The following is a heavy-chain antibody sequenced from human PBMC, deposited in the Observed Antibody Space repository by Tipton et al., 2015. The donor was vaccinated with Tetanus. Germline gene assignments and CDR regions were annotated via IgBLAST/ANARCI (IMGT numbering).Heavy chain of an antibody. D-gene: IGHD1-14*01. CDR3: ASLPTGGPNGVDP. CDR1: GGSISSGSYS. CDR2: LHSSGNT. V-gene: IGHV4-39*01. Sequence: TLSLTCTVSGGSISSGSYSWGWIRLSPGTGLEWIGTLHSSGNTYYNPSLQSRVTIFVDTSKNQFSLSLTSVTAADTAVYYCASLPTGGPNGVDPWGQGSLVTVSS. J-gene: IGHJ5*02.